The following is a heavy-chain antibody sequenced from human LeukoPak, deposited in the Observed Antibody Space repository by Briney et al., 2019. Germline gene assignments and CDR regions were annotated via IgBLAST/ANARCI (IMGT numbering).Heavy chain of an antibody. J-gene: IGHJ4*02. V-gene: IGHV3-74*01. CDR1: GFSFSGHC. CDR2: ISPTGSTT. Sequence: GGSQRLSCIASGFSFSGHCMHWARQPPGKGLVWVSRISPTGSTTSYADSVKGRFTVSRDNAKNTLYLQVNNLRAEDTAVYYCARGPNSNWSGLDFWGQGTLLTVSS. CDR3: ARGPNSNWSGLDF. D-gene: IGHD6-6*01.